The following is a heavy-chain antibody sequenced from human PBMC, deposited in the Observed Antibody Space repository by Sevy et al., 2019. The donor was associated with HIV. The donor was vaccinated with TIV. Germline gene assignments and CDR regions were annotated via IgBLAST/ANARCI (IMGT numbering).Heavy chain of an antibody. Sequence: GGSLRLSWAASGLTFSNYAIHWVRQAPGKGLEWVAVISYDASNKDYADSLKGRFAISRDKSKNTLYLQMNSLRVEDTAVYYCARASHMITFGGVIVIDGIDYWGQGTLVTVSS. V-gene: IGHV3-30*09. CDR3: ARASHMITFGGVIVIDGIDY. D-gene: IGHD3-16*02. CDR2: ISYDASNK. CDR1: GLTFSNYA. J-gene: IGHJ4*02.